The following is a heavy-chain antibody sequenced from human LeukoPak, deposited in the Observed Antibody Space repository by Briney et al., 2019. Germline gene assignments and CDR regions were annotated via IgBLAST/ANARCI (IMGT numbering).Heavy chain of an antibody. CDR2: INPSSGGA. V-gene: IGHV1-2*02. J-gene: IGHJ6*03. Sequence: VASVKVSCTASGYTFTGYYIHWVRQAPGQGLEWMGWINPSSGGAKYAQNFQGRVIMTTDTSVSTAYMELSSLRSDDTAVYYCARSSPPTYYHFYYYMDVWGKGSTVTVSS. CDR1: GYTFTGYY. CDR3: ARSSPPTYYHFYYYMDV. D-gene: IGHD6-13*01.